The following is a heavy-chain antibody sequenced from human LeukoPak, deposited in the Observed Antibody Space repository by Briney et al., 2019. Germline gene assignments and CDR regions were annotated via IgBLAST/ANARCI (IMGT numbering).Heavy chain of an antibody. CDR2: ISGSGGST. Sequence: GGSLRLSCAASGFTFRNYAMSWVRQAPGKGLEWVSAISGSGGSTYYADSVKGRFTISRDNSKNTLYLQMNSLRAEDTAVYYCAKVGIAAAGLDWGQGTLVTVSS. CDR3: AKVGIAAAGLD. CDR1: GFTFRNYA. J-gene: IGHJ4*02. D-gene: IGHD6-13*01. V-gene: IGHV3-23*01.